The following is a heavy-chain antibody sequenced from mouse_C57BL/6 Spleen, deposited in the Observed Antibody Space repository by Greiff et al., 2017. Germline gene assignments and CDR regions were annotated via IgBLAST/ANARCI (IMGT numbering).Heavy chain of an antibody. Sequence: EVKLMESGGDLVKPGGSLKLSCAASGFTFSSYGMSWVRQTPDQRLEWVATISSGGSYTYYPDSVKGRFTISRDNAKNTLYLQMSSLKAEDTAMYYCASLSDYDAHGYWGKGTTLTVAS. D-gene: IGHD2-4*01. CDR1: GFTFSSYG. CDR3: ASLSDYDAHGY. J-gene: IGHJ2*01. CDR2: ISSGGSYT. V-gene: IGHV5-6*01.